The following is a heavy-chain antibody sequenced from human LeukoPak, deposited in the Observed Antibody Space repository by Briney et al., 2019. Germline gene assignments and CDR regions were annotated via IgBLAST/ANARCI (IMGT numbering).Heavy chain of an antibody. CDR3: AGYCSGGSCLTDY. CDR1: GFTFSSYS. Sequence: PGGSLRLSCAASGFTFSSYSMNWVRQAPGKGLEWVSSISSSSSYIYYADSVKGRFTISRDNAKNSLYLQMNSLRAEDTAVYYYAGYCSGGSCLTDYWGQGTLVTVSS. J-gene: IGHJ4*02. V-gene: IGHV3-21*01. CDR2: ISSSSSYI. D-gene: IGHD2-15*01.